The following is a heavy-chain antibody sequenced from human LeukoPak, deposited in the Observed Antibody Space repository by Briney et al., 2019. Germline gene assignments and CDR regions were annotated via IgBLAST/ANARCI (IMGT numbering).Heavy chain of an antibody. D-gene: IGHD4-17*01. J-gene: IGHJ4*03. CDR2: ISSSGSTI. V-gene: IGHV3-48*03. CDR1: GFTFSSYE. CDR3: ARGTGDHDYGDYASHWGHSSYMDY. Sequence: GGSLTLSCAASGFTFSSYEMNWVRQAPGKGLEWDSYISSSGSTIYYADSVKGRFTISRDNAKNSLYLQMNSLRAEDTAVYYCARGTGDHDYGDYASHWGHSSYMDYWGQGTLVTVSS.